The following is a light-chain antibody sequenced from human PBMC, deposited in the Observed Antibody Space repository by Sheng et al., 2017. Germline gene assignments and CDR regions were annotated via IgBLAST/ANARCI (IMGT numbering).Light chain of an antibody. J-gene: IGLJ3*02. V-gene: IGLV2-23*01. Sequence: QSALTQPASVSGSPGQSITISCSGTNSDVGSCNLVSWYQHHPGKAPKLIIYEAYKRPSGVSNRLSGSTSGSTASLTISGLQAEDEAEYYCCSYAGSSTWVFGGGTKLSVL. CDR1: NSDVGSCNL. CDR3: CSYAGSSTWV. CDR2: EAY.